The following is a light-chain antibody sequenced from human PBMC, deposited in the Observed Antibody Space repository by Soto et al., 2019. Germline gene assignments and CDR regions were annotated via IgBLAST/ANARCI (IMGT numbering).Light chain of an antibody. V-gene: IGKV1-27*01. CDR1: QGISNY. Sequence: DIQMTQSPSSLSASVGDRVTITCRTSQGISNYLAWYQQKPGKVPKLLIYAASTLQSAVPSRFSGSGSGTDFTLTISSLQPEDVATYYCQKYNSAPRTFGQGTRVEIK. J-gene: IGKJ1*01. CDR2: AAS. CDR3: QKYNSAPRT.